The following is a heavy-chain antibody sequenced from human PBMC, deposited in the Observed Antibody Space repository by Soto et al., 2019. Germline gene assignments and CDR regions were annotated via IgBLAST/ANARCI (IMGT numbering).Heavy chain of an antibody. CDR2: IWYDGSNK. Sequence: PGGSLILSCAASGFTFSSYGMHWVRQAPGKGLEWVAVIWYDGSNKYYADSVKGRFTISRDNSKNTLYLQMNSLRAGDTAVYYCARAGLCSITSCYLRPKDYSYYSYMDVWGKGTTLTGSS. V-gene: IGHV3-33*01. J-gene: IGHJ6*03. D-gene: IGHD2-2*01. CDR3: ARAGLCSITSCYLRPKDYSYYSYMDV. CDR1: GFTFSSYG.